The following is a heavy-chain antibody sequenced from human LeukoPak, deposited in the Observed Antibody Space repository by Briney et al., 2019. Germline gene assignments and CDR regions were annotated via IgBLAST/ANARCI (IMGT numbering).Heavy chain of an antibody. CDR1: GFTSSIYS. CDR2: ISSSSSTI. CDR3: ARASRLPIF. V-gene: IGHV3-48*04. J-gene: IGHJ4*02. D-gene: IGHD2-15*01. Sequence: GRTLRLSRALSGFTSSIYSMNCGRQAPGKGLGWVSYISSSSSTIYYADSVKGRFTISRDNAKNSLYLQMNSLRAEDTAVYYCARASRLPIFWGQGALVSVSS.